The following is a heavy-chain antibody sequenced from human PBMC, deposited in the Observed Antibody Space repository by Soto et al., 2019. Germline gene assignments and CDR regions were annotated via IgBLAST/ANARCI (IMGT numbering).Heavy chain of an antibody. CDR2: ISSNGGST. D-gene: IGHD2-15*01. CDR3: VKDSVKVNRYCSGGSCYSGAFDI. Sequence: GGSLRLSCSASGFTFSSYAMHWVRQAPGKGLEYVSAISSNGGSTYYADSVKGRFTISRDNSKNTLYLQMSSLRAEDTAVYYCVKDSVKVNRYCSGGSCYSGAFDIWGQGTMVTVSS. J-gene: IGHJ3*02. CDR1: GFTFSSYA. V-gene: IGHV3-64D*08.